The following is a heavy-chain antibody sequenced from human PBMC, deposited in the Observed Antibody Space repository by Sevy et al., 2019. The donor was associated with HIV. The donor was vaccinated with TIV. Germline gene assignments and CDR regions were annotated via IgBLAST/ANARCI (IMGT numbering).Heavy chain of an antibody. Sequence: GGYLRLSCAASGFTFSRDWMTWVRQAPGKGLEWVAKIKADGSETYSVDSVKGRFSISRDNAKNALYLQMNSLRDEDTAVNYCARGANNLYNWGQGTLVTVSS. D-gene: IGHD3-10*01. CDR1: GFTFSRDW. V-gene: IGHV3-7*01. CDR2: IKADGSET. J-gene: IGHJ4*02. CDR3: ARGANNLYN.